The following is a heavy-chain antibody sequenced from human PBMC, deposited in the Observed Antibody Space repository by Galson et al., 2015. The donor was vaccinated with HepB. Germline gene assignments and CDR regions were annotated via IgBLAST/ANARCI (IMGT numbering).Heavy chain of an antibody. Sequence: CAISGDSVPSNSAVWNWIRQSPSRGLEWLGRTYYRSKWYKDYALFVKSRITIHADTSRNQISLQLNSMTPEDTAVYYCAYGVDVWGQGTTVTVSS. CDR2: TYYRSKWYK. J-gene: IGHJ6*02. V-gene: IGHV6-1*01. CDR3: AYGVDV. CDR1: GDSVPSNSAV.